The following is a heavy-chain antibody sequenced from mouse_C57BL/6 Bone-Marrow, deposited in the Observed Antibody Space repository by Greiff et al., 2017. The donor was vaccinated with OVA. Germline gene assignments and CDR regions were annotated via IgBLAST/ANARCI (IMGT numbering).Heavy chain of an antibody. J-gene: IGHJ4*01. Sequence: QVQLKQSGPGLVQPSQSLSITCTVSGFSLTSYGVHWVRQSPGKGLEWLGVIWRGGSTDYNAAFMSRLSITKDNSKSQVFFKMNSLQADDTAIYYCAKKSYDYDGIYYYAMDYWGQGTSVTVSS. V-gene: IGHV2-5*01. D-gene: IGHD2-4*01. CDR2: IWRGGST. CDR1: GFSLTSYG. CDR3: AKKSYDYDGIYYYAMDY.